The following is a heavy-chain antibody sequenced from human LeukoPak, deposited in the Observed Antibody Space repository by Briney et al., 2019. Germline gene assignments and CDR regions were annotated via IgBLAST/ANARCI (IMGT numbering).Heavy chain of an antibody. CDR3: ARLHDYGDYYADY. D-gene: IGHD4-17*01. V-gene: IGHV4-39*01. J-gene: IGHJ4*02. Sequence: SETLSLTCNVSGGSIRSGPYYWGWIRQPPGKRLEWIGSIYYSGNTQYSPSLRSRVTISVDTSKNEFSLKLRSVTAADTAVYYCARLHDYGDYYADYWGQGTLVTVSS. CDR2: IYYSGNT. CDR1: GGSIRSGPYY.